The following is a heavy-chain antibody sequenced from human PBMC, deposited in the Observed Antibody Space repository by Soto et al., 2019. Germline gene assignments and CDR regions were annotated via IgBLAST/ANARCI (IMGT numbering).Heavy chain of an antibody. CDR1: GYTFTSYG. D-gene: IGHD6-13*01. J-gene: IGHJ4*02. V-gene: IGHV1-18*04. CDR3: ARDQAAAGTVDY. CDR2: ISTYNGNT. Sequence: QVPLVQSGAEVKKPGASVKVSRKASGYTFTSYGVTWVRQAPGQGLEWMGWISTYNGNTNYAQKFQGRVTMITDTSTSTAYMELRSLRSDDTAVYYCARDQAAAGTVDYWGQGTLVTVSS.